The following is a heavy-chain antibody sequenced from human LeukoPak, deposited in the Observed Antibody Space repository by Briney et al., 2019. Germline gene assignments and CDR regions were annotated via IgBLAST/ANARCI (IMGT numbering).Heavy chain of an antibody. CDR1: GGSISSSSYY. J-gene: IGHJ4*02. CDR3: ARGSLEGEMATITYHFDY. D-gene: IGHD5-24*01. Sequence: KTSETLSLTCTVSGGSISSSSYYWGWIRQPPGKGLEWIGRIYTSGSTNYNPSLKSRVTMSVDTSKNQFSLKLSSVTAADTAVYYCARGSLEGEMATITYHFDYWGQGTLVTVSS. V-gene: IGHV4-39*07. CDR2: IYTSGST.